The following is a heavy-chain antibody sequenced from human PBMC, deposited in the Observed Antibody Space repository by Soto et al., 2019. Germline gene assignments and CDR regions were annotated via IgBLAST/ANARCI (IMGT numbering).Heavy chain of an antibody. D-gene: IGHD6-19*01. CDR1: GFTLSNTG. J-gene: IGHJ5*02. CDR2: ISHDGSNT. Sequence: QVQLVESGGGVVQPERSLRLSCVASGFTLSNTGMHWVRQAPGKGLEWVAMISHDGSNTYYGDSVKGRFTISRDNSWNTLYLQMDSLRPGDTSVYYCAKDWGSSGWFNWFDPWGQGTLVTVSS. V-gene: IGHV3-30*18. CDR3: AKDWGSSGWFNWFDP.